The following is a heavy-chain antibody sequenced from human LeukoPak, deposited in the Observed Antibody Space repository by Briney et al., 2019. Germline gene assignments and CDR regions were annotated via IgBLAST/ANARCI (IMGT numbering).Heavy chain of an antibody. J-gene: IGHJ4*02. CDR1: GGSISGHY. CDR2: IYDIGST. D-gene: IGHD3-22*01. V-gene: IGHV4-59*08. Sequence: SETLSLTCTVSGGSISGHYWTWIRQPPGKGLGWIGYIYDIGSTTYYNPSLKSRVTISIDTSKNQFYLKLSSLTAADTAVYYCARRDDSSGYHKIFDYWGPGTLVTVSS. CDR3: ARRDDSSGYHKIFDY.